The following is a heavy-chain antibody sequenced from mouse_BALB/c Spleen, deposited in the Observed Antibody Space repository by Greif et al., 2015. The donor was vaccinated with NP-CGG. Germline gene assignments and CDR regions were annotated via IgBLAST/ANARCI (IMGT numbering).Heavy chain of an antibody. D-gene: IGHD4-1*02. CDR2: IDPANGNT. V-gene: IGHV14-3*02. J-gene: IGHJ3*01. CDR1: GFNIKDTY. CDR3: ASNWDWFAY. Sequence: EVQLQQSGAELVNPGASVKLSCTASGFNIKDTYMHWVKQRPEQGLEWIGRIDPANGNTKYDPKFQGKAPITADTSSNTAYMQLTSLASEDTAVDYSASNWDWFAYWGQGTLVTVSA.